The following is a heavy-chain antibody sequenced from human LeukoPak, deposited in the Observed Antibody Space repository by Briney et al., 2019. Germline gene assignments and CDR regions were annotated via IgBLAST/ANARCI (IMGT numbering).Heavy chain of an antibody. V-gene: IGHV4-4*02. CDR3: ARDTGSYYYYYGMDV. J-gene: IGHJ6*02. CDR1: GGSISSTNW. CDR2: IYHSGST. Sequence: SGTLSLTCAVSGGSISSTNWWSWVRQPPGKGLEWIGEIYHSGSTNYNPSLKSRVTISADKSKNQFSLKLSSVTTADTAVYYCARDTGSYYYYYGMDVWGQGTTVTVSS. D-gene: IGHD4-11*01.